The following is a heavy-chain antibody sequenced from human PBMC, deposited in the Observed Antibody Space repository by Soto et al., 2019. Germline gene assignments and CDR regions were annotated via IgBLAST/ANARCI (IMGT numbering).Heavy chain of an antibody. Sequence: SETLSLTCTVSGGSISSGGYYWSWIRQHPGKGLEWIGYIYYIGSTYYNPSLKSRVTISVDTSKNQFSLKLSSVTAADTAVYYCARKLQVWYCSGGSCYSWFDPWGQGTLVTVSS. CDR3: ARKLQVWYCSGGSCYSWFDP. CDR2: IYYIGST. V-gene: IGHV4-31*03. J-gene: IGHJ5*02. D-gene: IGHD2-15*01. CDR1: GGSISSGGYY.